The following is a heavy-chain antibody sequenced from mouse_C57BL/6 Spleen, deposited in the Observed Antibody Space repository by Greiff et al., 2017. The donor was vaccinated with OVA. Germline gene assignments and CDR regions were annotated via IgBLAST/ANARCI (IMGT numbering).Heavy chain of an antibody. D-gene: IGHD2-5*01. V-gene: IGHV5-6*01. CDR2: ISSGGSYT. J-gene: IGHJ4*01. CDR1: GFTFSSYG. Sequence: EVKLVESGGDLVKPGGSLKLSCAASGFTFSSYGMSWVRQTPDKRLEWVATISSGGSYTYYPDSVKGRFTISRDNAKNTLYLQMSSLKSEDTAMYYCARQVRDAMDYWGQGTSVTVSS. CDR3: ARQVRDAMDY.